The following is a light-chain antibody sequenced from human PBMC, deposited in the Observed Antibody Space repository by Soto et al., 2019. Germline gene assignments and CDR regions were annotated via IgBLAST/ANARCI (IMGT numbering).Light chain of an antibody. CDR3: QTWGTGPWV. CDR2: LNTDGSH. V-gene: IGLV4-69*01. Sequence: QPVLTQSPSASASLGASVKLTCTLSSGHSSHVIAWHQQQPEKGPRYLMKLNTDGSHSRGDGIPDRFSGSSSGAERYLTISSLQSEDEADYYCQTWGTGPWVFGGGTKLTVL. J-gene: IGLJ3*02. CDR1: SGHSSHV.